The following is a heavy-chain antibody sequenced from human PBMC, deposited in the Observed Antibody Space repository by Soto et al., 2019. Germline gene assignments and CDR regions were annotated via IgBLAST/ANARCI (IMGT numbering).Heavy chain of an antibody. Sequence: WTWIRQPPGKGLEWIGYTDYSGNSDRNPSLMSRVTISIDRSKNHFSLTLRSVTAADTAVYSCARQSSYDSEHHHYWFDPWGRGILVTVSS. V-gene: IGHV4-61*07. CDR3: ARQSSYDSEHHHYWFDP. CDR2: TDYSGNS. J-gene: IGHJ5*02. D-gene: IGHD3-22*01.